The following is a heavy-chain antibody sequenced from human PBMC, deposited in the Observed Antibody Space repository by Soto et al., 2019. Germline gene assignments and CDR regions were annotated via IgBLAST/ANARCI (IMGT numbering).Heavy chain of an antibody. CDR2: IYPGDSDT. Sequence: PGESLKISCKGSGYSFTSYWIGWVRQMPGKGLEWMGIIYPGDSDTRYSPSFQGQVTISADKSISTAYLQWSSLKASDTAMYYCARRPSGRYYGNWFDPWGQGTLVTVSS. D-gene: IGHD1-26*01. CDR3: ARRPSGRYYGNWFDP. J-gene: IGHJ5*02. CDR1: GYSFTSYW. V-gene: IGHV5-51*01.